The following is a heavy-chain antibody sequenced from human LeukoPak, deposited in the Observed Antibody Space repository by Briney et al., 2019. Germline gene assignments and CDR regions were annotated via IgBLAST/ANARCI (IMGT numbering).Heavy chain of an antibody. CDR2: IFYSGNT. D-gene: IGHD2-15*01. CDR1: GDSISGHY. Sequence: PSETLSLTCAVSGDSISGHYWSWIRQPPGKGLEWIGYIFYSGNTNYNSSLKSQVTISVDTSKNQFSLNLRSVTAADTAVYYCARGLVSSGSRYDYWGQGTLVTVSS. V-gene: IGHV4-59*11. J-gene: IGHJ4*02. CDR3: ARGLVSSGSRYDY.